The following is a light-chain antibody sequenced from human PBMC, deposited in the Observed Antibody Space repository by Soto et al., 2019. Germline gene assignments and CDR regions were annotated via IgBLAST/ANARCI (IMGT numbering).Light chain of an antibody. CDR3: QHYNTYYT. J-gene: IGKJ2*01. V-gene: IGKV1-5*03. Sequence: DIQMTQSPSTLSASVGDRVTITCRASQSISYWLAWDQQKPGKAPNLLIYKASSLESGVPSRFSGSGSGTEFTLTISSLQPDDFATYYCQHYNTYYTFGQGTKLEIK. CDR2: KAS. CDR1: QSISYW.